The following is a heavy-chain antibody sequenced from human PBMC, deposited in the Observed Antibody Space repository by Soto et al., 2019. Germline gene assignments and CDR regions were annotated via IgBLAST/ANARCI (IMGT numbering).Heavy chain of an antibody. CDR2: INPSGGST. CDR1: GYPFTNFY. D-gene: IGHD3-22*01. J-gene: IGHJ4*02. V-gene: IGHV1-46*01. Sequence: QVQVAQSGAEVKRPGASVKVSCWASGYPFTNFYIHWVRQAPGQGLEWMGIINPSGGSTAYEQKFQGRVTMTRDTSTSTVYMEVSSLRSEDTAVYYCARADYYGSSGYHLDYWGQGTLVTVSS. CDR3: ARADYYGSSGYHLDY.